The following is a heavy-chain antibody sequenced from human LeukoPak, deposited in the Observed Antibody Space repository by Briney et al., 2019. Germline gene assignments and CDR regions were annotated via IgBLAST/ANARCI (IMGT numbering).Heavy chain of an antibody. V-gene: IGHV3-30*18. J-gene: IGHJ4*02. Sequence: GGSVRLSCAASGVDFYRDALHWVRQAPGKGLEWVAGISYDGNKKFYADSVKGRFTISRDNSKNTLNLQMSSLRAEDAAVYYCAKGGRGYWGQGTLVTVSS. CDR2: ISYDGNKK. CDR3: AKGGRGY. CDR1: GVDFYRDA.